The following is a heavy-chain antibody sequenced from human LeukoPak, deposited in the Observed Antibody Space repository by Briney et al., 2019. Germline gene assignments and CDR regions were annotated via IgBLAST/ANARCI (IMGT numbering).Heavy chain of an antibody. CDR1: GGSISSYY. J-gene: IGHJ4*02. CDR3: ARGTMVRGAPTLDY. D-gene: IGHD3-10*01. V-gene: IGHV4-59*01. CDR2: IYYSGST. Sequence: SETLPLTCTVSGGSISSYYWSWIRQPPGKGLEWIGYIYYSGSTNYNPSLKSRVTISVDTSKNQFSLKLSSVTAADTAVYYCARGTMVRGAPTLDYWGQGTLVTVSS.